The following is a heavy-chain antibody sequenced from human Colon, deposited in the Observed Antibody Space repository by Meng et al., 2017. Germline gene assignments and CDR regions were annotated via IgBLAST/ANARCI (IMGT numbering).Heavy chain of an antibody. J-gene: IGHJ4*02. Sequence: QRQLQESGPGLVKPSETLSLTCTVSGSSISSNGYYWDWVRQPPGKGLEWIGAIYHSGSTSYNPSLQSRVTMFVDTSKNQFSLMLTSVTATDTAVYYCARRRGGSGRDCWGQGTLVTVSS. CDR3: ARRRGGSGRDC. CDR2: IYHSGST. D-gene: IGHD3-10*01. CDR1: GSSISSNGYY. V-gene: IGHV4-39*01.